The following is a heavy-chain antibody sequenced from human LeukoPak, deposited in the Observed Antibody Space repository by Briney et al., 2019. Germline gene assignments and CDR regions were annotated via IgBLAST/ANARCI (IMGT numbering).Heavy chain of an antibody. CDR3: ARGGWYSGY. V-gene: IGHV3-7*04. Sequence: HPGGSLRLSCAASGFTFSSYTMNWLRQAPGKGLEGVANIRRDGSENYYVDSVKVRFTIARDNTKDSLYLQMNSLRGEDTAVYYCARGGWYSGYWGQGTLVTVSS. D-gene: IGHD6-19*01. CDR1: GFTFSSYT. CDR2: IRRDGSEN. J-gene: IGHJ4*02.